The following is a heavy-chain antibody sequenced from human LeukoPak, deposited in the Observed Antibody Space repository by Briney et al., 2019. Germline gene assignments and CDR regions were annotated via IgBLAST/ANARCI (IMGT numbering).Heavy chain of an antibody. CDR2: ISSSGSTI. CDR1: GFTFSDYY. J-gene: IGHJ4*02. Sequence: GGSLRLSCAASGFTFSDYYMSWIRQAPGKGLEWVTYISSSGSTIYYADSVKGRFTISRDNAKNSLYLQMNSLRAEDTAVYYCATDAYYDYVWGSYRYFDYWGQGTLVTVSS. V-gene: IGHV3-11*04. D-gene: IGHD3-16*02. CDR3: ATDAYYDYVWGSYRYFDY.